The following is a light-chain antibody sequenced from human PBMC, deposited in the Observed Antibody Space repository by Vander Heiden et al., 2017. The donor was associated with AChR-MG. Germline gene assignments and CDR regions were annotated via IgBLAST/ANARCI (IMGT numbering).Light chain of an antibody. CDR3: QSYDNSLNAVV. CDR1: SSNLGAGHT. J-gene: IGLJ2*01. Sequence: QPVLTQPPSVSGAPGQSVIIACTGSSSNLGAGHTVNWYRQLPVAAPKLLIDADTNRPSGVPDRFSGSNSGTSASLAITGLQPDDEADYYCQSYDNSLNAVVFGGGTKLTVL. CDR2: ADT. V-gene: IGLV1-40*01.